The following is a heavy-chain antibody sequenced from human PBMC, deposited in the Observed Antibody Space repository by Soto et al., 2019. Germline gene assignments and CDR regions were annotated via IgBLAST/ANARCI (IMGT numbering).Heavy chain of an antibody. CDR2: ISYDGSNK. CDR3: AKGVYDISGYYYDY. D-gene: IGHD3-22*01. V-gene: IGHV3-30*18. Sequence: QVQLVESGGGVVQPGRSLRLSCAASGFTFSSYGMHWVRQAPGKGLEWVAVISYDGSNKYYADSVKGRFTISRDNSKNTLYLQMNSLRAENKAVYYCAKGVYDISGYYYDYWGQGTVVTVSS. J-gene: IGHJ4*02. CDR1: GFTFSSYG.